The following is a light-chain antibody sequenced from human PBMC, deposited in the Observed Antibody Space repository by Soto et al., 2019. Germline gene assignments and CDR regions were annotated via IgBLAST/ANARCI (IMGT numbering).Light chain of an antibody. V-gene: IGKV3-20*01. CDR1: QSVSSSY. CDR2: GAS. Sequence: EIVLTQSPGTLSLSPGERATLSCRASQSVSSSYLAWYQQKPGQAPRILIYGASSRATGIPDRFSGSGSGTDFTLTISRLEPEDFAVYYCQQYGSSPWTFGQGTKVESK. CDR3: QQYGSSPWT. J-gene: IGKJ1*01.